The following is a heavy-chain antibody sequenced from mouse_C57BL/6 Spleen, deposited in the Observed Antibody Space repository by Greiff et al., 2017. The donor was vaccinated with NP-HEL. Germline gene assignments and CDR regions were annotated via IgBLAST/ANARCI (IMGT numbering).Heavy chain of an antibody. V-gene: IGHV1-69*01. D-gene: IGHD1-1*01. CDR3: ARTFYYGSSYLDY. CDR1: GYTFNSYW. J-gene: IGHJ2*01. Sequence: VQLQQPGAELVMPGASVKLSCKASGYTFNSYWMHWVKQRPEQGLEWIGRIDPSDSYTNYTQKFQGKSTLTVDKSSNTADMQLSSLTSEDSAVYYCARTFYYGSSYLDYWGQGTTLTVSA. CDR2: IDPSDSYT.